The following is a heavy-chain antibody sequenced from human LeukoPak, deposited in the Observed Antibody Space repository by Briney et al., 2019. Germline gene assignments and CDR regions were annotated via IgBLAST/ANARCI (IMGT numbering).Heavy chain of an antibody. V-gene: IGHV3-23*01. Sequence: GGSLRLSCAASGFTFSSYAMSWVRQAPGKGLEWVSAISGSGGSTYYADSVKGQFTISRDNSKNTLYLQMNSLRAEDTAVYYCAKDSPDIVVVPADDAFDIWGQGTMVTVSS. CDR1: GFTFSSYA. D-gene: IGHD2-2*01. J-gene: IGHJ3*02. CDR2: ISGSGGST. CDR3: AKDSPDIVVVPADDAFDI.